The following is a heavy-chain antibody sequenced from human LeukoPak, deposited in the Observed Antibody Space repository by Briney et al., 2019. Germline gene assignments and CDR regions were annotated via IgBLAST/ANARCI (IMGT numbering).Heavy chain of an antibody. V-gene: IGHV3-74*01. CDR1: GFTFSSYW. J-gene: IGHJ3*02. CDR3: ARRSGGSWDAFDI. D-gene: IGHD2-15*01. CDR2: INSDGSST. Sequence: QSGGSLRLSCAASGFTFSSYWMHWVRQAPGKGLVWVSRINSDGSSTSCADSVKGRFTISRDNAKNTLYLQMNSLRAEDTAVYYCARRSGGSWDAFDIWGQGTMVTVSS.